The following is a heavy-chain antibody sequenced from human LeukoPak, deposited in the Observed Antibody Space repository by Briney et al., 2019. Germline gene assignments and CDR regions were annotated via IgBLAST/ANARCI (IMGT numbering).Heavy chain of an antibody. J-gene: IGHJ5*02. Sequence: PSETLSLTCSVSGGSISSYYWSWIRQPAGKGLEWIGRIYSSGTITYNPSLQSRVTMSVDTSKNEFSLKMSSVTAADTAVFYCTRDSGTTGEVKFDPWGQGTLVAVSS. CDR1: GGSISSYY. CDR3: TRDSGTTGEVKFDP. CDR2: IYSSGTI. V-gene: IGHV4-4*07. D-gene: IGHD3-10*01.